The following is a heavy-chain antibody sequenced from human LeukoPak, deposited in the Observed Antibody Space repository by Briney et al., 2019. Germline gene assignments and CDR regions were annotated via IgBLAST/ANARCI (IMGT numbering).Heavy chain of an antibody. CDR1: GFTFSSFA. D-gene: IGHD6-19*01. Sequence: AGGSLRLSCAASGFTFSSFAMSWVRQAPGKGLEWVSGISGSGGNTYYADSVKGRFTISRDNSKNTLYLQLNSLRAEDTAVYYCASFERTVAGPYNWFDPWGQGTLVTVSS. V-gene: IGHV3-23*01. CDR2: ISGSGGNT. CDR3: ASFERTVAGPYNWFDP. J-gene: IGHJ5*02.